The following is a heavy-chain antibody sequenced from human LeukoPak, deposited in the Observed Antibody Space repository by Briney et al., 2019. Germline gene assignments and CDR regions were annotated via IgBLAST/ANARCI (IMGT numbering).Heavy chain of an antibody. V-gene: IGHV3-48*04. D-gene: IGHD3-22*01. CDR1: GFTFSSYS. CDR3: ARYYYDSSGCP. CDR2: ISSSSSTI. Sequence: GGSLRLSCAASGFTFSSYSMNWVRQAPGKGLEWVSYISSSSSTIYYADSVKGRITISRDNAKNSLYLQMNSLRAEDTAVYYCARYYYDSSGCPWGQGTLVTVSS. J-gene: IGHJ5*02.